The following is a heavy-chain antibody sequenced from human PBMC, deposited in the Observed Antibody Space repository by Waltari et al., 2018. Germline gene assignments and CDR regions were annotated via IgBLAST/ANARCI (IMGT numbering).Heavy chain of an antibody. CDR2: IIPSFGTA. V-gene: IGHV1-69*01. D-gene: IGHD6-13*01. CDR1: GGTFSSYA. Sequence: QVQLVQSGAEVKKPGSSVKVSCKASGGTFSSYAISWVRQAPGQGLEWMGGIIPSFGTANYAQKFQGRVTITADESTSTAYMELSSLRSEDTAVYYCARDPGPSGSSWFSGAFDIWGQGTMVTVSS. CDR3: ARDPGPSGSSWFSGAFDI. J-gene: IGHJ3*02.